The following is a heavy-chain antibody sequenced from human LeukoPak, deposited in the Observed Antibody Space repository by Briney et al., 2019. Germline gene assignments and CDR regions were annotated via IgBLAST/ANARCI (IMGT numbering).Heavy chain of an antibody. CDR2: INPNSGGT. CDR1: GYTFTGYY. Sequence: ASVKVSCKASGYTFTGYYMHWVRQAPGQGLEWMGWINPNSGGTNYAQKFQGRVTMTRDTSISTAYMELSRLRSDDTAVYYCARIPVVVTTDAFDIWGQGTMVTVSS. D-gene: IGHD4-17*01. J-gene: IGHJ3*02. CDR3: ARIPVVVTTDAFDI. V-gene: IGHV1-2*02.